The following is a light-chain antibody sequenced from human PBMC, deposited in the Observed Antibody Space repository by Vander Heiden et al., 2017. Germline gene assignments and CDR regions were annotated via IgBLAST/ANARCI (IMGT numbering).Light chain of an antibody. CDR3: GTWDSSLSAVV. V-gene: IGLV1-51*01. CDR2: DNN. Sequence: QSVFTQPPSVSAAPGQKVTMSCSGSSSNIGNNYVSWYQQLPGTAPKLLIYDNNKRPSGIPDRFSGSKSGTSATLGITGLQTGDEADYYCGTWDSSLSAVVFGGGTKLTVL. J-gene: IGLJ2*01. CDR1: SSNIGNNY.